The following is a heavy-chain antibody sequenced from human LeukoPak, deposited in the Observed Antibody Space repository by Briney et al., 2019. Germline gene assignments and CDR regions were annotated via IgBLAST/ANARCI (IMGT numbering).Heavy chain of an antibody. D-gene: IGHD4-17*01. J-gene: IGHJ6*03. Sequence: PSQTLSLTCTVSGGSISSYYWSWIRQPPGKGLEWIGYIYYSGSTNYNPSLKSRVTISVKTSKNQFSLKLRSVTAADTAVYYCARARKMTTVTTYYYYMDVWGKGTTVTVSS. CDR2: IYYSGST. V-gene: IGHV4-59*01. CDR1: GGSISSYY. CDR3: ARARKMTTVTTYYYYMDV.